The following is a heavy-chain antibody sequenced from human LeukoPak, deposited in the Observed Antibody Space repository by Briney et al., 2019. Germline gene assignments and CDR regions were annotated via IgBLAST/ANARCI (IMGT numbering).Heavy chain of an antibody. CDR3: VRGDSRDY. V-gene: IGHV3-21*01. CDR2: ISSSSSTK. Sequence: GGSLRLSCAASGFTLGTYTMNWVRQAPGKGLEWVSSISSSSSTKHYADSVKGRFTISRDNAENSLFLQMNSLRAEDTAVYYCVRGDSRDYWGQGTLVTLSS. J-gene: IGHJ4*02. CDR1: GFTLGTYT. D-gene: IGHD3-22*01.